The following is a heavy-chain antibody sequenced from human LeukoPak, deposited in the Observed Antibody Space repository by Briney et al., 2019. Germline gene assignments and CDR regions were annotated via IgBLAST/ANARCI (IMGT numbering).Heavy chain of an antibody. CDR2: ISSSSSTI. Sequence: PGGSLRLSCAASGFTFSSYSMNWVRQAPGKGLEWASYISSSSSTIYYADSVKGRFTISRDNAKNSLYLQMNSLRAEDTAVYYCARDYYGSGSYVYWGQGTLVTVSS. CDR3: ARDYYGSGSYVY. V-gene: IGHV3-48*01. CDR1: GFTFSSYS. D-gene: IGHD3-10*01. J-gene: IGHJ4*02.